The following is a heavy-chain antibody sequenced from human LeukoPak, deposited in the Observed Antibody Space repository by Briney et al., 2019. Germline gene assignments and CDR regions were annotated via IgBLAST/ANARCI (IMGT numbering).Heavy chain of an antibody. CDR3: ARVGDYYMDV. CDR2: ISSSSSTI. V-gene: IGHV3-48*01. CDR1: GFTFSSYG. Sequence: GGSLRLSRAASGFTFSSYGMNWVRQAPGKGLEWVSYISSSSSTIDYADSVKGRFTISRDNAKNSLYLEMNSLRAEDTAVYYCARVGDYYMDVWAKGTTVTVSS. J-gene: IGHJ6*03.